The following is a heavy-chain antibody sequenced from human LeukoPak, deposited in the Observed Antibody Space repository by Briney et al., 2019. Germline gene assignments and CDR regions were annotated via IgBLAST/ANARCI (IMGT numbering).Heavy chain of an antibody. Sequence: PGGSLRLSCAASGFTFSSYWMSWVRQAPGKGLEWVANIKQDGSEKYYVDSVKGRFTISRDNAKNSLYLQMNSLRAEDTAVYYCAREHGRGQPPRYYYYYYMDVWGKGTTVTVSS. J-gene: IGHJ6*03. V-gene: IGHV3-7*01. D-gene: IGHD1-26*01. CDR2: IKQDGSEK. CDR1: GFTFSSYW. CDR3: AREHGRGQPPRYYYYYYMDV.